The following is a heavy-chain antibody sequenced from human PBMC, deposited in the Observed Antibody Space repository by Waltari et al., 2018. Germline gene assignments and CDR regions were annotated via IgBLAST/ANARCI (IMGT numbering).Heavy chain of an antibody. CDR2: IYGAGTNT. CDR3: ARERSMLMIVTHLFDV. J-gene: IGHJ4*02. CDR1: GGSISDSFY. V-gene: IGHV4-59*12. Sequence: QVQLQESGPGLVKPSETLSLICTVSGGSISDSFYWNWIRQSPGKEPEWIGNIYGAGTNTYYNPSLKIRVTISKYTSKNQFFLKLTSVTAADTAVYHWARERSMLMIVTHLFDVWGRGVLVTVSP. D-gene: IGHD3-10*02.